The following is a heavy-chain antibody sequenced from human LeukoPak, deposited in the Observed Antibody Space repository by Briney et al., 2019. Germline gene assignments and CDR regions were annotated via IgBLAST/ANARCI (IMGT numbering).Heavy chain of an antibody. D-gene: IGHD3-10*01. J-gene: IGHJ4*02. CDR2: INHSGST. V-gene: IGHV4-34*01. CDR1: GGSFSDYY. CDR3: ARGRPTNYYGSGVPFDY. Sequence: SETLSLTCAVYGGSFSDYYWSWFRQPPGKGLEWIGEINHSGSTNYNPSLKSRVTISVDTSKNQFSLKLSSVTAADTAVYYCARGRPTNYYGSGVPFDYWGQGTLVTVSS.